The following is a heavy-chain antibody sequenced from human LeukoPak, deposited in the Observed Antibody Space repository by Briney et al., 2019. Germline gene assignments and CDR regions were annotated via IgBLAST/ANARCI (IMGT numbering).Heavy chain of an antibody. V-gene: IGHV1-3*01. D-gene: IGHD6-19*01. CDR3: ARSSSRYSSGWYGAWFDP. J-gene: IGHJ5*02. Sequence: ASVKVSCKASGYTFTSYAMHWARQAPGQRLEWMGWINAGNGNTKYSQKFQGRVTITRDTSASTAYMELSSLRSEDTAVYYCARSSSRYSSGWYGAWFDPWGQGTLVTVSS. CDR1: GYTFTSYA. CDR2: INAGNGNT.